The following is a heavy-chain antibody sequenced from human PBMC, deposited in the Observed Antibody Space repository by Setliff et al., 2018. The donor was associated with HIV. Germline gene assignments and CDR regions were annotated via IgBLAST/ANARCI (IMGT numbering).Heavy chain of an antibody. D-gene: IGHD6-19*01. CDR2: IIPILSIT. Sequence: GASVKVSCKASGGTFSSSAISWVRQAPGQGVEWMGGIIPILSITNYAQKLQGRVTITADKSTSTAYLEVNSLRSEDTALFYCVSRTVVAGRGLPPDYWGQGAQVTVSS. V-gene: IGHV1-69*10. J-gene: IGHJ4*02. CDR1: GGTFSSSA. CDR3: VSRTVVAGRGLPPDY.